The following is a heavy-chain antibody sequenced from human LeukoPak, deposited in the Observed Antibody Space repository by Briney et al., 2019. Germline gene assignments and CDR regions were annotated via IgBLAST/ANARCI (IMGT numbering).Heavy chain of an antibody. Sequence: SETLSLTCTVSGGSISSYYWSWIRQPAGKGLEWIGRIYTSGSTNYNPSLKSRVTMSVDTSKNQFSLKLSSVTAADTAVYYCARDGPSSSWYGSTFDYWGQGTLVTVSS. J-gene: IGHJ4*02. CDR3: ARDGPSSSWYGSTFDY. CDR1: GGSISSYY. CDR2: IYTSGST. V-gene: IGHV4-4*07. D-gene: IGHD6-13*01.